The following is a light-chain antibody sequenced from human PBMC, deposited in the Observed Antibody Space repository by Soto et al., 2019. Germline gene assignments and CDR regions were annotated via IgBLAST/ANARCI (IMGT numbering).Light chain of an antibody. CDR2: KAS. V-gene: IGKV1-5*03. Sequence: DIQMTQSPSTLSASVGDRVTIICRASQTISSWLAWYQQKGGQAPKLLISKASILDSGVPSGFSGSGSGTEFNLTISSLQPEDFATYYCQQYNSFIWTFGQGTKVDIK. CDR1: QTISSW. J-gene: IGKJ1*01. CDR3: QQYNSFIWT.